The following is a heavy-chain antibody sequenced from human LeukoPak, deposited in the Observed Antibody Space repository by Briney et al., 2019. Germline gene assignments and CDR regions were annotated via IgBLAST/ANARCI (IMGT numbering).Heavy chain of an antibody. V-gene: IGHV3-30*04. CDR3: ARGGSSGWYGNCFDY. J-gene: IGHJ4*02. CDR1: GFTFSSYA. CDR2: ISYDGSNK. D-gene: IGHD6-19*01. Sequence: PGGSLRLSCAASGFTFSSYAMHWVRQAPGRGLEWVAVISYDGSNKYYADSVKGRFTISRDNSKNTLYLQMNSLRAEDTAVYYCARGGSSGWYGNCFDYWGQGTLVTVSS.